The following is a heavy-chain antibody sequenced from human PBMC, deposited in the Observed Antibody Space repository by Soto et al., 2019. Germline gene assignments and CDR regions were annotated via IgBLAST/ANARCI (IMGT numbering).Heavy chain of an antibody. CDR2: INLGGSDK. CDR1: GFTFSNHW. Sequence: EEQLGESGGGLVQPGESLRLSCVGSGFTFSNHWLTWIRQAPGKGLEWVANINLGGSDKYYVESVKGRFTISRDDAKNSLFLQMNSLRAEDTAVYYCARGHYGMDVWGQGTTVTVSS. J-gene: IGHJ6*02. CDR3: ARGHYGMDV. V-gene: IGHV3-7*01.